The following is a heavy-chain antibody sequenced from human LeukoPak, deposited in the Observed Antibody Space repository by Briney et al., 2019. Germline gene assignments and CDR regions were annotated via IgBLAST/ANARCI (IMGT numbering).Heavy chain of an antibody. J-gene: IGHJ4*02. D-gene: IGHD1-26*01. V-gene: IGHV3-30*18. Sequence: AGGSLRLSCAASGFTFSSYGMHWVRQAPGKGLEWVAVISYDGSNKYYADSVKGRFTISRDNSKNTLYLQMNSLRAEDTAVYYCAKVRRVGATIPFDYWGQGTLVTVSS. CDR1: GFTFSSYG. CDR3: AKVRRVGATIPFDY. CDR2: ISYDGSNK.